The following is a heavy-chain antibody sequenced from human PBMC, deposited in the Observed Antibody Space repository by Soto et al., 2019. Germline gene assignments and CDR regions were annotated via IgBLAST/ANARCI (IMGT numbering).Heavy chain of an antibody. CDR2: INPSSGGT. D-gene: IGHD5-18*01. CDR1: GYTFTGYY. J-gene: IGHJ4*02. CDR3: ARDRGYSYVFDY. Sequence: ASVKVSCKASGYTFTGYYMHWVRQAPGQGLEWMGWINPSSGGTNYAQKFQGRVTMTRDTSISTAYMELSRLRSDDTAVYYCARDRGYSYVFDYWGQGTLVTVSS. V-gene: IGHV1-2*02.